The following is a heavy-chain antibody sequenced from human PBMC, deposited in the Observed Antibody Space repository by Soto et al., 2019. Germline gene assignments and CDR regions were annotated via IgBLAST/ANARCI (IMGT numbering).Heavy chain of an antibody. V-gene: IGHV3-21*01. CDR3: ARGGSGSYSAFDY. Sequence: GGSLRLSCAASGFTFSSYSVNWVRQAPGKGLEWVSSISSSSSYIYYADSVKGRFTISRDNAKNSLYLQMNSLRAEDTAVYYCARGGSGSYSAFDYWGQGTLVTVSS. J-gene: IGHJ4*02. CDR1: GFTFSSYS. CDR2: ISSSSSYI. D-gene: IGHD1-26*01.